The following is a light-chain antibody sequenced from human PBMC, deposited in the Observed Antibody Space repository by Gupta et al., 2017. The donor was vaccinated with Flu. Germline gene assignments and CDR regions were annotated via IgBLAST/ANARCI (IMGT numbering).Light chain of an antibody. V-gene: IGLV1-44*01. CDR1: STNIGSNT. J-gene: IGLJ2*01. CDR3: AAWDDRLSGL. CDR2: GSN. Sequence: QPALTQPPSVSGTPGQRVTISCSGSSTNIGSNTVNWYQQLPGTAPNLLIYGSNQRPSGVPDRFSGSTSGTSASLAISGLQSEDEADYYCAAWDDRLSGLFGGGTKLTVL.